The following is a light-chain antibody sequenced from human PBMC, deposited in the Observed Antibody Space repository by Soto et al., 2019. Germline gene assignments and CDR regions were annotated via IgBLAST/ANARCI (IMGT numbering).Light chain of an antibody. J-gene: IGKJ4*01. CDR3: QKYNSATLT. Sequence: DIQMTQSPSTLYASVGDKVTITCRASQSISNYLAWYQQKPGKVPKLLIYAASTLQSGVPSRFSGSGSGTDFTLTISSLQHEDFATYYCQKYNSATLTFGGGTKVDIK. CDR2: AAS. CDR1: QSISNY. V-gene: IGKV1-27*01.